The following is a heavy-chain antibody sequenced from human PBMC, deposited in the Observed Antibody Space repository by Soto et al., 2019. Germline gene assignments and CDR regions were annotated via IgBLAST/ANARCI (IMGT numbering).Heavy chain of an antibody. CDR3: AHRLKVEVAGHFDY. V-gene: IGHV4-34*01. D-gene: IGHD6-19*01. CDR2: INHSGST. Sequence: PSETLSLTCAVYGGSFSGYYWTWIRQPPGTGLEWIGEINHSGSTNYNPSLKSRVTISVDTSKNQVVLTMTNMDPVDTATYYCAHRLKVEVAGHFDYWGQGTLVTVSS. J-gene: IGHJ4*02. CDR1: GGSFSGYY.